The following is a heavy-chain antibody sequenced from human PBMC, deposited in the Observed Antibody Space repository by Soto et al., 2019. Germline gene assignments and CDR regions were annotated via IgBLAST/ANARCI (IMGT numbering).Heavy chain of an antibody. Sequence: KESGPSLIKPTQTLALTCTFSGFSFNTRGVGVAWIRQPPGKTLEWLAVIYWDNDRRYRPSLTDRLSITKDMSTKQVVLTMTNVDPEDTGTYYCAHLVPGPLSFAYWGQGALVTVSS. J-gene: IGHJ4*02. V-gene: IGHV2-5*02. CDR1: GFSFNTRGVG. D-gene: IGHD6-19*01. CDR3: AHLVPGPLSFAY. CDR2: IYWDNDR.